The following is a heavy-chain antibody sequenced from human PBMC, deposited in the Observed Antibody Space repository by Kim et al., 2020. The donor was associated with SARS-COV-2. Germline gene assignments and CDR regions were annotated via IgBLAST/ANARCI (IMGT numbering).Heavy chain of an antibody. CDR2: ISYDGSNK. V-gene: IGHV3-30*04. D-gene: IGHD2-2*01. Sequence: GGSLRLSCAASGFTFSGYAMHWVRQAPGKGLEWVAVISYDGSNKWYADSVKGRFTISRDNSKNTLYLQMNSLRAEDTAVYYCARAIVPTAMGAYYGMDVWGQGTTVTVSS. CDR3: ARAIVPTAMGAYYGMDV. CDR1: GFTFSGYA. J-gene: IGHJ6*02.